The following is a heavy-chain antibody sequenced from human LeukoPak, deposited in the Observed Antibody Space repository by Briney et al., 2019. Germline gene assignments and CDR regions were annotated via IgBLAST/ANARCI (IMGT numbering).Heavy chain of an antibody. V-gene: IGHV1-46*01. J-gene: IGHJ4*02. D-gene: IGHD2-2*01. CDR2: INPSGGST. Sequence: GASVKVSCKTSGYTFTNYYMHWVRQAPGQGLEWMGIINPSGGSTNYAQKFQGRVTMTRDTPTNTVYMDLSSLRSEDTAVYYCARAGGYCRSTSCYLHYWGQGTLVTVSS. CDR1: GYTFTNYY. CDR3: ARAGGYCRSTSCYLHY.